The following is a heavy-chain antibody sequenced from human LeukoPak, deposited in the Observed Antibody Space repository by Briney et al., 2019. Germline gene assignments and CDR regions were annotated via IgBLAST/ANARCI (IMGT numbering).Heavy chain of an antibody. CDR1: GGSISSGSYY. Sequence: SQTLSLTCTVSGGSISSGSYYWSWIRQPPGKGLEWIGYIYYSGSTNYNPSLKSRVTISVDTSKNQFSLKLSSVTAADTAVYYCASSRGDSSSWYADWGQGTLVTVSS. CDR2: IYYSGST. CDR3: ASSRGDSSSWYAD. J-gene: IGHJ4*02. V-gene: IGHV4-61*01. D-gene: IGHD6-13*01.